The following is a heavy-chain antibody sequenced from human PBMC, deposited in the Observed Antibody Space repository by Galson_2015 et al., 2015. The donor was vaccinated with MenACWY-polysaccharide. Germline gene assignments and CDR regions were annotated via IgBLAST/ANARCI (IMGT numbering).Heavy chain of an antibody. Sequence: SGYSFTSNDINWVRQATGQGLEWMGWMNPNSGNTGYSQRFQGRVTMTRNTSISTAYMELSSLGSDDTAIYYCASTRAQTHYFEFWGQGTLVTVPS. V-gene: IGHV1-8*01. CDR2: MNPNSGNT. CDR3: ASTRAQTHYFEF. CDR1: GYSFTSND. J-gene: IGHJ4*02.